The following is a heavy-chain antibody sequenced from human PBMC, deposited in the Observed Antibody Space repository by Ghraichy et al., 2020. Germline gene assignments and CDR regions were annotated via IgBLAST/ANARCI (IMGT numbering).Heavy chain of an antibody. CDR1: GGSISSSSYF. Sequence: SETLSLTCSVSGGSISSSSYFWGWLRQPQGKGLEWNGSIYYTGSTYYTPSLKSRVTISVDTYKNQFSLRVNSVTAEDTAVYYCVSYSSTSYYDGWDVCGQGTTVSVS. V-gene: IGHV4-39*01. CDR3: VSYSSTSYYDGWDV. CDR2: IYYTGST. J-gene: IGHJ6*02. D-gene: IGHD6-13*01.